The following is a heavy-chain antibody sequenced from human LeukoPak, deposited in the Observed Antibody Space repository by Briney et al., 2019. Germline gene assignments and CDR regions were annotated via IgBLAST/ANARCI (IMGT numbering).Heavy chain of an antibody. D-gene: IGHD3-22*01. J-gene: IGHJ3*02. CDR2: IYPCDSDT. Sequence: ESLKISCKGSGYIFTSYWIGWVRQMPGKGLEWMGIIYPCDSDTRYSPSFQGQVTISADKSISTAYLQWSSLKASDTAMYYCARRDYYYDSTSDAFDIWGQGTMVTVSS. CDR3: ARRDYYYDSTSDAFDI. CDR1: GYIFTSYW. V-gene: IGHV5-51*01.